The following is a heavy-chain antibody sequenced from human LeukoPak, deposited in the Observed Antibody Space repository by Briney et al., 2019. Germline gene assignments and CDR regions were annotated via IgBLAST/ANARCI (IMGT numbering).Heavy chain of an antibody. D-gene: IGHD2-15*01. V-gene: IGHV1-18*01. J-gene: IGHJ4*02. CDR2: ISAYNGNT. Sequence: ASVKVSCKASGYTFTSYGISWVRQAPGQGLEWMGWISAYNGNTNYAQKLQGRVTMTTDTSTSTAYMELRSLRSDDTAVYYCARASQMESGKYCSGGSCYWNPLGDYWGQGTLVTVSS. CDR1: GYTFTSYG. CDR3: ARASQMESGKYCSGGSCYWNPLGDY.